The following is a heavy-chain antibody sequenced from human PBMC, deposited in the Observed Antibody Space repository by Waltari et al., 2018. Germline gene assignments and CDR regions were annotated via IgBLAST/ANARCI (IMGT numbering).Heavy chain of an antibody. J-gene: IGHJ4*02. CDR3: ARDRGIGLYLDS. CDR2: SHRSGKS. V-gene: IGHV4-4*02. Sequence: QLQLQESGPGLVKPSGTLSLTCTVSGDSMNSNSWWRWVRQPPEKGLEWIGQSHRSGKSNYNPSLESRVTISADTSNNQFSLKLTSTTAADTAVYYCARDRGIGLYLDSWGQGTLVTVSP. CDR1: GDSMNSNSW. D-gene: IGHD1-26*01.